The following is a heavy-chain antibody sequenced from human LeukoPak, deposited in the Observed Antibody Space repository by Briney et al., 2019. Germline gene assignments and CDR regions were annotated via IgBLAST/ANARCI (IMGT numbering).Heavy chain of an antibody. J-gene: IGHJ4*02. CDR1: GGSFSGYY. V-gene: IGHV4-34*01. D-gene: IGHD1-26*01. CDR2: INHSGST. CDR3: ARAGLAVGATQPGAFDY. Sequence: SETLSLTCAVYGGSFSGYYWSWIRQPPGKGLEWIGEINHSGSTNYNPSLKSRVTISVDTSKNQFSLKLSSVTAADTAVYYCARAGLAVGATQPGAFDYWGQGTLVIVSS.